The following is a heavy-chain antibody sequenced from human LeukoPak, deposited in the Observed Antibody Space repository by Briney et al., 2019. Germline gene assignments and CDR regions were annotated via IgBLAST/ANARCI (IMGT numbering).Heavy chain of an antibody. V-gene: IGHV1-2*02. CDR3: AGDYYDSSGYYYYFDY. Sequence: GASVKVSCKASGYTFTGYYMHWVRQAPGQGLEWMGWINPNSGGTNYAQKFQGRVTMTRDTSISTAYMELSRLRSDDTAVYYCAGDYYDSSGYYYYFDYWGQGTLVTVSS. D-gene: IGHD3-22*01. CDR1: GYTFTGYY. CDR2: INPNSGGT. J-gene: IGHJ4*02.